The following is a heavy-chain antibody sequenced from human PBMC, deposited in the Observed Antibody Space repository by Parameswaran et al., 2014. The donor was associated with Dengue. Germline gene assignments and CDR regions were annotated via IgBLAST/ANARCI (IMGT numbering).Heavy chain of an antibody. V-gene: IGHV4-34*01. CDR2: INHSGST. J-gene: IGHJ4*02. D-gene: IGHD3-10*01. CDR3: VGYYGSGDAVDY. Sequence: PGKGLEWIGEINHSGSTNYNPSLKSRVTISVDTSKNQFSLKLSSVTAADTAVYYCVGYYGSGDAVDYWGQGTLVTVSS.